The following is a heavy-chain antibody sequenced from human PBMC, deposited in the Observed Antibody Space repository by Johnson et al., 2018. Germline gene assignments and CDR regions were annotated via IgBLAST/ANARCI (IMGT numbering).Heavy chain of an antibody. D-gene: IGHD2-21*01. Sequence: VQLQQSGGGLVQPGGSXKLSCAASGFTFSGSAMHWVRQASGKGLEWVGRIRSTAHSYATTYAASVKGRFTISRDDSKNTAYLQMNSLKTEDTAVYYCTIYSHWGQGTLVTVSS. CDR3: TIYSH. CDR2: IRSTAHSYAT. V-gene: IGHV3-73*02. CDR1: GFTFSGSA. J-gene: IGHJ1*01.